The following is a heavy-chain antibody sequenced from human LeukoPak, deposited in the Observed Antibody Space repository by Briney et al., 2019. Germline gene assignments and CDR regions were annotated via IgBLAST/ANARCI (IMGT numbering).Heavy chain of an antibody. CDR3: ARGLFVDSSGYENYYYYYGMDV. D-gene: IGHD3-22*01. CDR1: GGTFSSYA. CDR2: IIPILGIA. Sequence: SVKVSCKASGGTFSSYAISWVRQAPGQGLEWMGRIIPILGIANYAQKFQGRVTITADKSTSTAYMELSSLRSEDTAVYYCARGLFVDSSGYENYYYYYGMDVWGQGTTVTVSS. J-gene: IGHJ6*02. V-gene: IGHV1-69*04.